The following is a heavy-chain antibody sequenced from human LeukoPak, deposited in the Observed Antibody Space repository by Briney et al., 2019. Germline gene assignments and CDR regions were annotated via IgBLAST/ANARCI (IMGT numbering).Heavy chain of an antibody. V-gene: IGHV1-3*01. CDR3: ARGSCSSTSCFMDV. D-gene: IGHD2-2*01. CDR1: EYTFSSYS. CDR2: INAGKGNT. J-gene: IGHJ6*02. Sequence: ASVKVSCKAFEYTFSSYSIHWVRQAPGQRLEWMGWINAGKGNTKYSQNLQGRVTVTGDTSASTAYMELSSLTSEDTAVYYCARGSCSSTSCFMDVWAKGPRSPSP.